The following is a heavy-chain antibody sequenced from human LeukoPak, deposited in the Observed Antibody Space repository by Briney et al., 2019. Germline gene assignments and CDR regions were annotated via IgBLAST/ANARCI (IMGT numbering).Heavy chain of an antibody. Sequence: SETLSLTCTVSGGSISSYYWSWIRQPPGKGLEWIGYIYYSGSTNYNPSLKSRVTISVDTSKNQFSLKLSSVTAADTAVYYCARGPYYYGSGSNNYYYYYMDVWGKGTTVTVSS. J-gene: IGHJ6*03. CDR2: IYYSGST. D-gene: IGHD3-10*01. V-gene: IGHV4-59*08. CDR3: ARGPYYYGSGSNNYYYYYMDV. CDR1: GGSISSYY.